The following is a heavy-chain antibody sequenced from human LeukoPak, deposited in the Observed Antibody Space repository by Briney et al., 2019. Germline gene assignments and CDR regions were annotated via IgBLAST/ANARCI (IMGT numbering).Heavy chain of an antibody. CDR3: ARDLAGNYYYYYGMDV. Sequence: PSETLSLTCTVSGGSISSSSYYWGWIRQPPGKGLEWIGSIYYSGSTYYNPSLKSRVTISVDTSKNQFSLKLSSVTAADTAVYYCARDLAGNYYYYYGMDVWGQGTTVTVSS. D-gene: IGHD6-19*01. V-gene: IGHV4-39*07. CDR2: IYYSGST. J-gene: IGHJ6*02. CDR1: GGSISSSSYY.